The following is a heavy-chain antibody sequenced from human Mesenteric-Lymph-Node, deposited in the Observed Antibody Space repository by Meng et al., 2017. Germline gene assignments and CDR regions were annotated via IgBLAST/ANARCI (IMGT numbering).Heavy chain of an antibody. V-gene: IGHV3-7*01. J-gene: IGHJ6*02. Sequence: GESLKISCTASRFTIGNYWMTWVRQAPEKGLEWVANINQGGTTENYVDSVRGRFTISRDNSKNTLYLQMNSLRAEDTAVYYCARDSQIYYYDSSGYPLVPYYGMDVWGQGTTVTVSS. CDR3: ARDSQIYYYDSSGYPLVPYYGMDV. D-gene: IGHD3-22*01. CDR1: RFTIGNYW. CDR2: INQGGTTE.